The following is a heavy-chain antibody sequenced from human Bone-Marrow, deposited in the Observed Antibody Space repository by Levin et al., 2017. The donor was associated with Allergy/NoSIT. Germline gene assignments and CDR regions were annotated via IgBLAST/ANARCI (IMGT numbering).Heavy chain of an antibody. CDR1: GGSISTSTYH. V-gene: IGHV4-39*02. CDR3: ARLFNGCPGDI. D-gene: IGHD5-24*01. CDR2: IYYRGNV. Sequence: SSETLSLTCTVSGGSISTSTYHWGWIRQPPGKGLEWIGSIYYRGNVYYSPSLESRVTLFVDTSNNHFSLKLRSVTAADTAMYYCARLFNGCPGDIWGQGTMVTVSS. J-gene: IGHJ3*02.